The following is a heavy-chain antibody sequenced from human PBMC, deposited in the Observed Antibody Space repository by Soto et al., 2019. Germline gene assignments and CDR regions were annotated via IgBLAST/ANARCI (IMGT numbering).Heavy chain of an antibody. CDR3: ARGHRPRYYDFWSGYYGPFVGDYGMDV. V-gene: IGHV1-8*01. J-gene: IGHJ6*02. CDR1: GYTFTSYD. CDR2: MNPNSGKT. Sequence: GASVKVSCKASGYTFTSYDINWVRQATGQGLEWMGWMNPNSGKTGYAQKFQGRVTMNRNTTIGTAYLELSRLRSEDTAVYYCARGHRPRYYDFWSGYYGPFVGDYGMDVWGQGTTVTVSS. D-gene: IGHD3-3*01.